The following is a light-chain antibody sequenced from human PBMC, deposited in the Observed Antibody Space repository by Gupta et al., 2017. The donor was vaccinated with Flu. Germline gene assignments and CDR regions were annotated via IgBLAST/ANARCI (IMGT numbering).Light chain of an antibody. CDR2: DVI. CDR1: INEIGAYNY. V-gene: IGLV2-11*01. J-gene: IGLJ3*02. Sequence: QSALTQPRSVSGSPGQSVTLSCNGSINEIGAYNYVSWYRQFPGKGPKLMIYDVIKRPSGVPDRFSGSKSGNTASLTISGLRVEDEADYYCCSYAGSYTFMVFGGGTKVTVL. CDR3: CSYAGSYTFMV.